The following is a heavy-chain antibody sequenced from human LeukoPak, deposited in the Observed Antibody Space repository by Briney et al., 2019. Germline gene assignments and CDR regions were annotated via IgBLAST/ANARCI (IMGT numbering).Heavy chain of an antibody. V-gene: IGHV1-18*01. CDR1: GYTFTSSG. Sequence: ASVKVSCKASGYTFTSSGISWVRQAPGQGLEWMGWISAYNGNTNYAQKLQGRVTMTTDTSTSTAYMELRSLRSDDTAVYYCARDDAPHNWFDPWGQGTLVTVSS. CDR3: ARDDAPHNWFDP. CDR2: ISAYNGNT. J-gene: IGHJ5*02.